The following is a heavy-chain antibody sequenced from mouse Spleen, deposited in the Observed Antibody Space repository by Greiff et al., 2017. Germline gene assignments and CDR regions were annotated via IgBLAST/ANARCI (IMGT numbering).Heavy chain of an antibody. Sequence: DVKLVESGGGLVQPGGSRKLSCAASGFTFSSFGMHWVRQSPEKGLEWVAYISSGSSTIYYADTVKGRFTISRDNPKNTLFLQMTSLRSEDTAMYYCARDGYLDYWGQGTLVTVSA. CDR3: ARDGYLDY. CDR2: ISSGSSTI. J-gene: IGHJ3*01. V-gene: IGHV5-17*02. CDR1: GFTFSSFG. D-gene: IGHD2-3*01.